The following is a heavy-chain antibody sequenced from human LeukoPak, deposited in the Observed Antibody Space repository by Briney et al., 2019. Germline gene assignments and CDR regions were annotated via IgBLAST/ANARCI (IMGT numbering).Heavy chain of an antibody. CDR3: ARDLDQLVSRGGFDI. CDR1: GFTFSNAW. J-gene: IGHJ3*02. CDR2: IKSKTDGGTT. V-gene: IGHV3-15*01. D-gene: IGHD2-2*01. Sequence: GGSLRLSCAASGFTFSNAWMSWVRQAPGKGLEWVGRIKSKTDGGTTDYAAPVKGRFTISRDDSKNTLYLQMNSLKTEDAAVYYCARDLDQLVSRGGFDIWGQGTMVTVSS.